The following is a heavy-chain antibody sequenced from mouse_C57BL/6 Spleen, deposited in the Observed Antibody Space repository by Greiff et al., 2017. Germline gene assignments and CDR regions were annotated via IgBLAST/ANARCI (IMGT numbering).Heavy chain of an antibody. D-gene: IGHD1-1*01. CDR2: ISSGSSNI. Sequence: EVKLMESGGGLVKPGGSLKLSCAASGFTFSDYGMHWVRQAPEKGLEWVAYISSGSSNIYYADTVKGRFTISRDNAKNTLFLQMTSLRSEDTAMYYCAILYGSSYGAMDYWGQGTSVTVSS. V-gene: IGHV5-17*01. CDR1: GFTFSDYG. CDR3: AILYGSSYGAMDY. J-gene: IGHJ4*01.